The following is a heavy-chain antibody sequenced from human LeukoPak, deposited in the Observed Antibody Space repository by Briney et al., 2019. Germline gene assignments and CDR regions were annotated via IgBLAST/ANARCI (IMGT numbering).Heavy chain of an antibody. V-gene: IGHV4-59*01. CDR3: ARHYEIKNRYYFDY. CDR2: IYYSGST. D-gene: IGHD3-9*01. CDR1: GGSISSYY. Sequence: SEALSLTCTVSGGSISSYYWSWIRQPPGKGLEWIGYIYYSGSTNYNPSLKSRVTISVDTSKNQFSLKLSSVTAADTAVYHCARHYEIKNRYYFDYWGQGTLVTVSS. J-gene: IGHJ4*02.